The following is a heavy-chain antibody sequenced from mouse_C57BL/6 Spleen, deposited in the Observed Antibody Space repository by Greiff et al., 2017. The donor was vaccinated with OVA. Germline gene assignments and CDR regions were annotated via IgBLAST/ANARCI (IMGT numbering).Heavy chain of an antibody. Sequence: QVQLKQPGAELVKPGASVKLSCKASGYTFTSYWMHWVKQRPGQGLEWIGMIHPNSGSTNYNEKFKSKATLTVDKSSSTAYMQLSSLTSEDSAVYYCAIITTVGFDYWGQGTTLTVSS. CDR2: IHPNSGST. V-gene: IGHV1-64*01. D-gene: IGHD1-1*01. CDR3: AIITTVGFDY. J-gene: IGHJ2*01. CDR1: GYTFTSYW.